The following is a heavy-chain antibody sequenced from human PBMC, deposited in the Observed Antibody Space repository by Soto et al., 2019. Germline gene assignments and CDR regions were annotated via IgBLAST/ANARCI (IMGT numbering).Heavy chain of an antibody. CDR3: ASHRGKTYGPYDY. J-gene: IGHJ4*02. Sequence: PSETLSLTCTVPGGSVNIGTYYWSWIRQPPGKGLEWIGFIHYSGNTNHNPSLKSRVTISIDKSKNQFSLKLTSVTAADTAVYYCASHRGKTYGPYDYWGQGTLVTVSS. CDR1: GGSVNIGTYY. D-gene: IGHD5-18*01. V-gene: IGHV4-61*01. CDR2: IHYSGNT.